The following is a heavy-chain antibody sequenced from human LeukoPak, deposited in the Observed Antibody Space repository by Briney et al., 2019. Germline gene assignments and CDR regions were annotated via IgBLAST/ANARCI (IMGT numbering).Heavy chain of an antibody. J-gene: IGHJ4*02. D-gene: IGHD6-19*01. Sequence: GGSLRLSCAASGFTFSDYYMNWVRQAPGKGLEWVSYISSSSSSIYYADSVKGRFTISRDNAKNSLYLQMNSLRAEDTAVYYCARGAEYSSGWYNYWGQGTLVTVSS. CDR1: GFTFSDYY. CDR3: ARGAEYSSGWYNY. V-gene: IGHV3-48*01. CDR2: ISSSSSSI.